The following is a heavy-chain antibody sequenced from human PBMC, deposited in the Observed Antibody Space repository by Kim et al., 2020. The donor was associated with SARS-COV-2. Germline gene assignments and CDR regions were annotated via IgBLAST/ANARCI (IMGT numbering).Heavy chain of an antibody. J-gene: IGHJ4*02. CDR1: GFTFSSYS. CDR3: REAHTLDY. V-gene: IGHV3-48*04. CDR2: ISHSDSTY. Sequence: GGSLRLSCAASGFTFSSYSMNWVRQAPGKGLEWVSYISHSDSTYYDAYVENGRTTISGDNNKKPLLQQRNMREADATAFYYSREAHTLDYCGQGPLVTVS.